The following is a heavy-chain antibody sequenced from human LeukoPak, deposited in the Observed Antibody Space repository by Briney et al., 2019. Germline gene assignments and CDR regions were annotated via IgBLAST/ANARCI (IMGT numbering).Heavy chain of an antibody. D-gene: IGHD1-1*01. CDR3: ARHDYNWKTFDY. Sequence: PSETLSLTCTVSGGSISSSSAYWGWIRQPPGKGLEWIGSVHYSGNTNYNPSLKSRVTISLDTSKNQFSLKLSYVTAADTAVYYCARHDYNWKTFDYWGQGTLVTVSS. J-gene: IGHJ4*02. CDR1: GGSISSSSAY. V-gene: IGHV4-61*05. CDR2: VHYSGNT.